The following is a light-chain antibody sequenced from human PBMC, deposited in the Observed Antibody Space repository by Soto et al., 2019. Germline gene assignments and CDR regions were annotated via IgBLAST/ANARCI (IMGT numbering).Light chain of an antibody. Sequence: EIVLTQSPATLSLSPGERATLSCRASQTISSSYLAWYQQKPGQAPRLVIYSASSRATGIPDRISGSASGAEFTLTNSRLEPDDFAVYFCQHYGNSPQTFGQWTKVEMK. CDR3: QHYGNSPQT. J-gene: IGKJ1*01. CDR1: QTISSSY. V-gene: IGKV3-20*01. CDR2: SAS.